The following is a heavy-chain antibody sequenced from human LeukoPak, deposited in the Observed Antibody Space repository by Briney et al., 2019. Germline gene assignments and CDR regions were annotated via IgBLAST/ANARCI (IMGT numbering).Heavy chain of an antibody. CDR2: ISSSGSYI. D-gene: IGHD6-6*01. Sequence: GGSLRLSCAASGFTFSSNSMTWVRQAPGKGLEWVSFISSSGSYIYYADSVKGRFTISSDNAKNSLYLQMDSLRAEDTAVYYCARDSSSSPDYWGQGTLVTVSS. V-gene: IGHV3-21*01. CDR1: GFTFSSNS. J-gene: IGHJ4*02. CDR3: ARDSSSSPDY.